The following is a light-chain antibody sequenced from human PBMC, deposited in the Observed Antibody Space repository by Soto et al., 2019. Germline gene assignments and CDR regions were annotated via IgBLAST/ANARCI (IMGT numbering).Light chain of an antibody. Sequence: EIVMTQSPATLSVSPGERATLSCRASQSVSSNLAWYQQKPGQAPSLLIYGASTRATGTPARFSGSGSGTEFTLTISRLEPEDFAVYHCQQYGSSPLLTFGGGTTVDIK. V-gene: IGKV3-15*01. CDR1: QSVSSN. J-gene: IGKJ4*01. CDR3: QQYGSSPLLT. CDR2: GAS.